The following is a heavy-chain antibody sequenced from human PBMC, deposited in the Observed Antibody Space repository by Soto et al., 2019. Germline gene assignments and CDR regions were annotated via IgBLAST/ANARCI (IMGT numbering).Heavy chain of an antibody. J-gene: IGHJ6*02. CDR2: IIPIFGTA. CDR1: GGTFSSYA. Sequence: SVKVSCKASGGTFSSYAISWVRQAPGQGLEWMGGIIPIFGTANYAQKFQGRVTITADESTSTAYMELSSLRSEDTAVYYCARGSDYSSSWYSAGYYYYGMDVWGQGTTVTVSS. V-gene: IGHV1-69*13. CDR3: ARGSDYSSSWYSAGYYYYGMDV. D-gene: IGHD6-13*01.